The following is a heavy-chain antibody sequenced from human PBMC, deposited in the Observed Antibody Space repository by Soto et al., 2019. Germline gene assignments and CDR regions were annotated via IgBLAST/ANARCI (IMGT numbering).Heavy chain of an antibody. CDR2: IYFRGTT. Sequence: SETLSLTCTVSGGSISSYYWSWIRQPPGKGLEWIGYIYFRGTTNYNPSLKSRVTMSADTSKNQFSLKLNSVAAADTAVYYCARMNYYDTSGYPFDYWGQGMMVTVSS. CDR3: ARMNYYDTSGYPFDY. CDR1: GGSISSYY. V-gene: IGHV4-59*01. D-gene: IGHD3-22*01. J-gene: IGHJ4*02.